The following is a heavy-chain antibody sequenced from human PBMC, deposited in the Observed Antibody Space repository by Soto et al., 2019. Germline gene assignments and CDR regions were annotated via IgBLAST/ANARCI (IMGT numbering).Heavy chain of an antibody. CDR3: AREGIAARRSYYYYYGMDV. CDR1: GGTFSSYA. D-gene: IGHD6-6*01. Sequence: QVQLVQSGAEVKKPGSSVKVSCKASGGTFSSYAISWVRQAPGQGLEWMGGIIPIFGTANYAQKFQGRVTITADESTSTAYMELSSLRSEDTAVYYCAREGIAARRSYYYYYGMDVWGQETTVTVSS. CDR2: IIPIFGTA. J-gene: IGHJ6*02. V-gene: IGHV1-69*01.